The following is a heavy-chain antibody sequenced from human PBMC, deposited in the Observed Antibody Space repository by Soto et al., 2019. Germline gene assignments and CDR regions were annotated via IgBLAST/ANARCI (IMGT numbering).Heavy chain of an antibody. J-gene: IGHJ5*02. D-gene: IGHD2-15*01. Sequence: PSETLSLTCAVYSGSISSINWWSWVRQPPGKGLEWIGEIYHSGSTNYNPSLKSRVTISVDKSKNQFSLKLSSVTAADTAVYYCARVVVGYCSGGSCYSPGNWFDPWGQGTLVTSPQ. CDR2: IYHSGST. CDR3: ARVVVGYCSGGSCYSPGNWFDP. V-gene: IGHV4-4*02. CDR1: SGSISSINW.